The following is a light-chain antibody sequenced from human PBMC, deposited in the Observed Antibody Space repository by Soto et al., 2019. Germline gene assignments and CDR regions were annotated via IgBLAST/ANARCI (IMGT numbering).Light chain of an antibody. CDR3: QQYGSSGT. V-gene: IGKV3-20*01. CDR2: GAS. CDR1: QNVGTY. Sequence: IVLTQSPATLSLSPGGRGTLSCRASQNVGTYLIWYQQKPGQAPRRRIYGASNRATGIPDRLSGSGSGTDFTLTISRLEPEDFAVYYCQQYGSSGTFGQGTKVDI. J-gene: IGKJ1*01.